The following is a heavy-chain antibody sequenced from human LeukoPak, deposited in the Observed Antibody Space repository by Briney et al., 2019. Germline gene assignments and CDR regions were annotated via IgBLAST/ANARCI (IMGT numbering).Heavy chain of an antibody. D-gene: IGHD4-23*01. CDR3: ARSAAGVVRFFDY. CDR2: IYYSGST. CDR1: GGSISSGDYY. Sequence: TSETLSLTCTVSGGSISSGDYYWSWIRQHPGKGLEWIGYIYYSGSTYYSPSLKSRVTISVDTSKNQFSLKLSSVTAADTAVYYCARSAAGVVRFFDYWGQGTLVTVSS. V-gene: IGHV4-31*03. J-gene: IGHJ4*02.